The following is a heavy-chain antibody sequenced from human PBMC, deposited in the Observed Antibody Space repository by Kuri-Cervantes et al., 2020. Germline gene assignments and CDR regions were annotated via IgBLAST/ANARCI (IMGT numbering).Heavy chain of an antibody. CDR1: GFTFSSYS. D-gene: IGHD3-3*01. J-gene: IGHJ6*02. CDR3: ARDLRITIFGVVISIAYYYYGMDV. V-gene: IGHV3-48*02. Sequence: GESLKISCAASGFTFSSYSMNWVRQAPGKGLEWVSYISSSSSTIYYADSVKGRFTISRDNAKNSLYLQMNSLRDEDTAVYYCARDLRITIFGVVISIAYYYYGMDVWGQGTTVTVSS. CDR2: ISSSSSTI.